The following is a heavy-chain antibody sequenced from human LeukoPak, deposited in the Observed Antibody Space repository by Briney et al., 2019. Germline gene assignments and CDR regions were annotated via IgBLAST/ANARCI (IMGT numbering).Heavy chain of an antibody. J-gene: IGHJ4*02. Sequence: SETLSLTCTVSGGSISSYCWSWIRQPPGKGLEWIRYIYYSGSTNYNPSLKSRVTISVDTSKNQFSLKLSSVTAADTAVYYCAQIEDYGDYYFDYWGQGTLVTVSS. CDR3: AQIEDYGDYYFDY. V-gene: IGHV4-59*01. CDR1: GGSISSYC. D-gene: IGHD4-17*01. CDR2: IYYSGST.